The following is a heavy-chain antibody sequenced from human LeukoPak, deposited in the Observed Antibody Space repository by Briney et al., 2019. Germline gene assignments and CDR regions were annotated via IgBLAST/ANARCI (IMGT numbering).Heavy chain of an antibody. D-gene: IGHD3-3*01. Sequence: GGSLRLSCAASGFTFSSYSMNWVRQAPGKGLEWVSSISSSSSHIYYADSVKGRFTISRDNAKNSLYLQMNSLRAEDTAVYYCARVGGMNYDFWSGSYYYYYMDVWGKGTTVTVSS. CDR2: ISSSSSHI. J-gene: IGHJ6*03. CDR1: GFTFSSYS. CDR3: ARVGGMNYDFWSGSYYYYYMDV. V-gene: IGHV3-21*01.